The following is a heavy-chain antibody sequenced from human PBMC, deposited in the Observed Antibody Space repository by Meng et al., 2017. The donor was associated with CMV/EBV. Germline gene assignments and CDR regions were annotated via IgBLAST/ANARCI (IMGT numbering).Heavy chain of an antibody. V-gene: IGHV4-34*01. CDR3: ARGAGSDY. CDR2: INHSGST. CDR1: GGSFSGYY. J-gene: IGHJ4*02. Sequence: GSLRLSCAVYGGSFSGYYWSWIRQPPGKRLEWIGEINHSGSTNYNPSLKSRVTISVDTSKNQFSLKLSSVTAADTAVYYCARGAGSDYWGQGTLVTVSS. D-gene: IGHD6-19*01.